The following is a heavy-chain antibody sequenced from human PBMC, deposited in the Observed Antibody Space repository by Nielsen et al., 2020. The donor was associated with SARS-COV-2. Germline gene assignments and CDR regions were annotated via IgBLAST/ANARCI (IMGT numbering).Heavy chain of an antibody. D-gene: IGHD4-17*01. Sequence: GGSLRLSCAASGFTFSSYAMHWVRQAPGKGLEWVAVISYDGSNKYYADSVKGRFTISRDNSKNTLYLQMSSLRAEDTAVYYCVKDCDGDYFDYWGQGTLVTVSS. J-gene: IGHJ4*02. CDR1: GFTFSSYA. CDR3: VKDCDGDYFDY. CDR2: ISYDGSNK. V-gene: IGHV3-30*14.